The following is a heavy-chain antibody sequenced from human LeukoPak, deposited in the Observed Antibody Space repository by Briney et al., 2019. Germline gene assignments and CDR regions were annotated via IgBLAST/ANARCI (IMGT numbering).Heavy chain of an antibody. J-gene: IGHJ4*02. CDR1: GDSISSSYFY. V-gene: IGHV4-39*01. D-gene: IGHD2-8*01. Sequence: SETLSLTCTVSGDSISSSYFYWGWIRQPPGPGLEWIGTIYYNGSTYSSPSLRSRVTVSVDTSKNQFSLKLSSVTAADTAVYYCARQYCTDGYCDAFDFWGQGILVTVSS. CDR3: ARQYCTDGYCDAFDF. CDR2: IYYNGST.